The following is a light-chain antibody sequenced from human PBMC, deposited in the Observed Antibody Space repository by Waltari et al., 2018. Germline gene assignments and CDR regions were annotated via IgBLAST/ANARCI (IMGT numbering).Light chain of an antibody. CDR3: QQRDTWPYT. CDR1: QSVNAY. Sequence: EIVLTQSPATLSVSPGERATLSCRASQSVNAYLAWYQQKPGQAPRLLIYDTFTRATGIPARFRGSGSGTDFTLTISSLEPEDFAVYYCQQRDTWPYTFGQGTKVEFK. J-gene: IGKJ2*01. V-gene: IGKV3-11*01. CDR2: DTF.